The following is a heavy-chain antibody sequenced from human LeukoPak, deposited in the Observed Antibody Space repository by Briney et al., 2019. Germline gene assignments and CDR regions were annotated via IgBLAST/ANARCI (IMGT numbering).Heavy chain of an antibody. Sequence: KASETLSLTCAVYGVSFSGYYWSWIRQPPGKGLEWIGEINHSGTTKYNPSLKSRVTISVDTSKNQFSLKLSSVTAADTAVYYCAFLVVPAPIDYMDVGGKGTTVTVSS. CDR3: AFLVVPAPIDYMDV. CDR2: INHSGTT. J-gene: IGHJ6*03. D-gene: IGHD2-2*01. V-gene: IGHV4-34*01. CDR1: GVSFSGYY.